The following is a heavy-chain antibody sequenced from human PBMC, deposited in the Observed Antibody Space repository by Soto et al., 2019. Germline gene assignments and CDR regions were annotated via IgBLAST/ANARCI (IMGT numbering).Heavy chain of an antibody. Sequence: ASVKVSCKASGYTFTSYGISWVRQAPGQGLEWMGWISAYNGNTNYAQKLQGRVTMTTDTSTSTAYMELRSLRSDDTAVYYCARVNYDFWSGSYNWFDPWGQGTLVTVSS. CDR2: ISAYNGNT. CDR1: GYTFTSYG. V-gene: IGHV1-18*01. J-gene: IGHJ5*02. D-gene: IGHD3-3*01. CDR3: ARVNYDFWSGSYNWFDP.